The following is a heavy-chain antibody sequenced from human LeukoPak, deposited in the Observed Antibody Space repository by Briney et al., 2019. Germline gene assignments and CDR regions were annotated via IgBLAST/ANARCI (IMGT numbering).Heavy chain of an antibody. CDR2: IYANGNT. V-gene: IGHV3-53*01. CDR3: ARVGEGELGNWFDP. CDR1: GFPFSRYA. Sequence: PGGSLRLSCEASGFPFSRYAMTWVRQAPGKGLEWVSVIYANGNTYYGDSMQGRLTISRDKSKNTVFLQMNSLRVEDTAMYYCARVGEGELGNWFDPWGQGTLVTVSS. D-gene: IGHD3-10*01. J-gene: IGHJ5*02.